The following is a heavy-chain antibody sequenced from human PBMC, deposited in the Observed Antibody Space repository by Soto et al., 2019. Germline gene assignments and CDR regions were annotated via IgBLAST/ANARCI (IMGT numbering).Heavy chain of an antibody. J-gene: IGHJ4*02. Sequence: QLQLQESGPGLVKPSETLSLTCTVSGGSISSSSYYWGWIRQPPGKGLEWIGSIYYSGSTYYNPSLKIRITISVDTSNNPFSLKLSSVTAADTAVYYCARHYTYYDILTGLYYFDYWGQGTLVTVSS. CDR2: IYYSGST. CDR1: GGSISSSSYY. V-gene: IGHV4-39*01. D-gene: IGHD3-9*01. CDR3: ARHYTYYDILTGLYYFDY.